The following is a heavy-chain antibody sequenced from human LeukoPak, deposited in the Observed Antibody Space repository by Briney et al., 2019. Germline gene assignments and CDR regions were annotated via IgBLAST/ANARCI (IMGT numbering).Heavy chain of an antibody. CDR2: IKSKIDGGTT. CDR1: GFTFNNAW. Sequence: GESLRLSCAASGFTFNNAWMSWVRQAPGKGLEWVGRIKSKIDGGTTDYAAPVKGRFTISRDDSKNTLYLQMNSLKTEDTAVYYCTHRGDYDRSGYYSRWGQGTLVTVS. J-gene: IGHJ4*02. D-gene: IGHD3-22*01. CDR3: THRGDYDRSGYYSR. V-gene: IGHV3-15*01.